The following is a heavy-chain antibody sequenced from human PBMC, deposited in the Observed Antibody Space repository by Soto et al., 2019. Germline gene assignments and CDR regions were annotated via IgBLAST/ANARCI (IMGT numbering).Heavy chain of an antibody. CDR1: GASITSTTYF. J-gene: IGHJ4*02. Sequence: PSETLSLTCSFSGASITSTTYFWVWIRQPPGKGLEWVGSIYCSGKTPYNPSLKSRATISVDRSRNQFSLQVSSVTAADTAVYYCAKNLPRTGRFDYWGQGTVVTVSS. CDR3: AKNLPRTGRFDY. V-gene: IGHV4-39*01. CDR2: IYCSGKT.